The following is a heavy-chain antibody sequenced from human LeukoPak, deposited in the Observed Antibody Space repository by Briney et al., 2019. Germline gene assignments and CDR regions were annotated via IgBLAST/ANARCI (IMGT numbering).Heavy chain of an antibody. J-gene: IGHJ4*02. CDR3: AYGGHSLEY. CDR1: GGSFSGYY. D-gene: IGHD4-23*01. V-gene: IGHV4-34*01. Sequence: SETLSLTCAVYGGSFSGYYWNCIRQPPGKGLEWIGEMNHSGSTNYSPSLKSRVTISVDTSKNQFSLKLSSVTAADTAVYYCAYGGHSLEYWGQGTLVTVSS. CDR2: MNHSGST.